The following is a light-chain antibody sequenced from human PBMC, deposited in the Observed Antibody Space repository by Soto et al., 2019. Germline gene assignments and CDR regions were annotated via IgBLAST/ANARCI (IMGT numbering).Light chain of an antibody. CDR3: QQYGGSPWT. CDR1: ARVASNY. Sequence: VLTQSPVTGSVCAVGIARLCVMARARVASNYLASYQQKPGQAPSLLIYGASTSATGIPDRFSGSGSGTAFTLTTSRLEPEDFAVSYCQQYGGSPWTFGQGTKVDIK. J-gene: IGKJ1*01. V-gene: IGKV3-20*01. CDR2: GAS.